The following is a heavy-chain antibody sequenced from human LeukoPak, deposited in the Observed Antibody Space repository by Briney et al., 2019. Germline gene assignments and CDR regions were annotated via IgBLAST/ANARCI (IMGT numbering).Heavy chain of an antibody. V-gene: IGHV3-53*01. D-gene: IGHD4-17*01. Sequence: GGSLRLSCAASGFTVSSNYMSWVRQAQGKGLEWVSVIYSGGSTYYADSVKGRFTISRDNSKNTLYLQMNSLRAEDTAVYYCARWFIGYGDYYFDYWGQGTLVTVSS. CDR3: ARWFIGYGDYYFDY. CDR2: IYSGGST. J-gene: IGHJ4*02. CDR1: GFTVSSNY.